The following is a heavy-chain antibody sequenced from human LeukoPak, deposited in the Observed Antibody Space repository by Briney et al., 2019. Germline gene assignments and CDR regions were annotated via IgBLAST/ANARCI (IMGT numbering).Heavy chain of an antibody. D-gene: IGHD2-15*01. J-gene: IGHJ4*02. CDR3: ARVSCSGGSCY. Sequence: ASVKVSCKASGGTFSSYAISWVRQAPGQGLEWMGRIIPILGIADYAQKFQGRVTITADKSTSTAYMELSSLRSEDTAVYYCARVSCSGGSCYWGQGTPVTVSS. CDR2: IIPILGIA. CDR1: GGTFSSYA. V-gene: IGHV1-69*04.